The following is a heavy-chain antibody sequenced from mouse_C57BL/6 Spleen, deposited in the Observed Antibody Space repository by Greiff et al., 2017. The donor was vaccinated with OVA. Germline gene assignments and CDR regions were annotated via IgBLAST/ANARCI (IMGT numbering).Heavy chain of an antibody. V-gene: IGHV1-15*01. CDR3: TRSGYPLDY. D-gene: IGHD3-1*01. CDR2: IDPETGGT. J-gene: IGHJ2*01. CDR1: GYTFTDYE. Sequence: VQLHESGAELVRPGASVTLSCKASGYTFTDYEMHWVKQTPVHGLEWIGAIDPETGGTAYNQKFTGKAILTADKSSSTAYMELRSLTSEDSAVYYWTRSGYPLDYWGQGTTLTVSS.